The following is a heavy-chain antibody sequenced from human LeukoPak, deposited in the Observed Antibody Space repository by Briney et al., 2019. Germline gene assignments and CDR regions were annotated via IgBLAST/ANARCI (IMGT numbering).Heavy chain of an antibody. V-gene: IGHV4-34*01. Sequence: SETLSLTCAVYGGFFSGYYWSWIRQPPGKGLEWIGEINHSGSTNYNPSLKSRVTISVDTSKNQFSLKLSSVTAADTAVYYCARGMHSYGLAYWGQGTLVTVSS. CDR2: INHSGST. CDR1: GGFFSGYY. CDR3: ARGMHSYGLAY. D-gene: IGHD5-18*01. J-gene: IGHJ4*02.